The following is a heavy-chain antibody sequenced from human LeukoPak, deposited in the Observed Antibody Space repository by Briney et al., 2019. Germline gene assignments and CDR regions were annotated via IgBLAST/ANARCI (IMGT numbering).Heavy chain of an antibody. V-gene: IGHV1-69*05. Sequence: GASVKVSCKAPGGTFSSYAISWVRQAPGQGLEWMGGIIPIFGTANYAQKFQGRVTITTDESTSTAYMELSSLRSEDTAVYYCARGFSSSSWQTEVDYWGQGTLVTVSS. CDR3: ARGFSSSSWQTEVDY. CDR1: GGTFSSYA. J-gene: IGHJ4*02. D-gene: IGHD6-13*01. CDR2: IIPIFGTA.